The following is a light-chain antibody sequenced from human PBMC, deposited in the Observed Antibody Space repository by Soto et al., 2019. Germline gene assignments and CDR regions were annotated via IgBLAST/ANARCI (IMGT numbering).Light chain of an antibody. CDR3: QQYGSSPWT. CDR2: GAS. J-gene: IGKJ1*01. CDR1: QSVSSSF. Sequence: EIVLTQSPGTLSLSPGERATLSCRASQSVSSSFLAWYHQKPGQAPRLLIYGASSRATGIPDRFSGSGSGTDFTLTISRLKPEDFAVYYCQQYGSSPWTFGQGTKVEIK. V-gene: IGKV3-20*01.